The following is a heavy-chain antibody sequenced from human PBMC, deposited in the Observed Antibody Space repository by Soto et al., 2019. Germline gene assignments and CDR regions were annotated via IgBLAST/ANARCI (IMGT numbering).Heavy chain of an antibody. J-gene: IGHJ4*02. D-gene: IGHD1-20*01. Sequence: SXKVSCKASRYTXTAYFINWVRQAPGQGLEWMGWINPNNCDTGYAEKFLGRLTMTSETSINTAYIELNRLRSDDTAVYYCARESYNWNYDYWGQGSLATVSS. CDR3: ARESYNWNYDY. CDR2: INPNNCDT. V-gene: IGHV1-2*02. CDR1: RYTXTAYF.